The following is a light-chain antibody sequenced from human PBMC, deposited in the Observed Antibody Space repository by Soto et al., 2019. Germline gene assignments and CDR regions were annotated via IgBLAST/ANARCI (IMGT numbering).Light chain of an antibody. CDR2: EVT. CDR1: SSDVGGYNY. V-gene: IGLV2-14*01. J-gene: IGLJ1*01. Sequence: QSVLTQPASVSGSPGQSITISCTGTSSDVGGYNYVSWYQQHPGKAPKLMIYEVTNRPSGVSNRFSGSKSGNTASLTISGLQAEDEADYYCFSYTSSVNYVFGTGTKVTVL. CDR3: FSYTSSVNYV.